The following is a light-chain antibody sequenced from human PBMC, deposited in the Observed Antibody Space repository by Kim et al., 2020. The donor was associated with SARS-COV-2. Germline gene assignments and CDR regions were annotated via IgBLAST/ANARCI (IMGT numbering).Light chain of an antibody. CDR2: QDS. Sequence: PGQTASITCSGDKLGDKYACWYQQKPGQSPVLVIYQDSKRPSGIPERFSGSNSGNTATLTISGTQAMDEADYYCQAWDSSTGDYVFGTGTKVTVL. J-gene: IGLJ1*01. CDR1: KLGDKY. V-gene: IGLV3-1*01. CDR3: QAWDSSTGDYV.